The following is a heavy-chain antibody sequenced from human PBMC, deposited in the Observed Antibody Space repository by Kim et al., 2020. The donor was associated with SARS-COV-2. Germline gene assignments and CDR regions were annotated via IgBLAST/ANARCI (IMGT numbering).Heavy chain of an antibody. Sequence: GGSLRLSCTASGFTFSSAWMTWVRQGPGKGLEWVARIKSGGAVDYDPPMKGRCVISRDDSRNTVYLQMKSLKNEDTALYYCAADVPSAGVGEFDYWGQGTLVTVSS. CDR1: GFTFSSAW. J-gene: IGHJ4*02. CDR2: IKSGGAV. CDR3: AADVPSAGVGEFDY. D-gene: IGHD3-16*01. V-gene: IGHV3-15*01.